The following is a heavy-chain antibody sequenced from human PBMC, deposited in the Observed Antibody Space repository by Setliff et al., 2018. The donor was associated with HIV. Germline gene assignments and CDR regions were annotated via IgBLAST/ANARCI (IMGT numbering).Heavy chain of an antibody. J-gene: IGHJ3*01. Sequence: PPLVNPTQTLTLTCTFSGFSLTTSGVHVGWIRQPPGKALEWLALIFWDDDKRYSPSLKSRLTITKDTSKNQVVLTMTTMDPVDTGTYYCAHRRGYYDSSGYYIVGAFDVWGQGTQVTVS. CDR2: IFWDDDK. CDR3: AHRRGYYDSSGYYIVGAFDV. CDR1: GFSLTTSGVH. V-gene: IGHV2-5*02. D-gene: IGHD3-22*01.